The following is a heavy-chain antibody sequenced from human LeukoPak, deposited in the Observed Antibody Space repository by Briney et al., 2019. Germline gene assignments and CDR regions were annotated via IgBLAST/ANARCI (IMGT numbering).Heavy chain of an antibody. CDR1: GFTFSSYA. CDR3: AKDYRYCTSTSCYGDDAFDI. CDR2: ISGSGGST. Sequence: GGSLRLSCAASGFTFSSYAMTWVRQAPGQGLEWVSAISGSGGSTYYADSVKGRFTISRDNSKNTMYLQMSSLRAEDTAVYYCAKDYRYCTSTSCYGDDAFDIWGQGTMVTVSS. V-gene: IGHV3-23*01. J-gene: IGHJ3*02. D-gene: IGHD2-2*01.